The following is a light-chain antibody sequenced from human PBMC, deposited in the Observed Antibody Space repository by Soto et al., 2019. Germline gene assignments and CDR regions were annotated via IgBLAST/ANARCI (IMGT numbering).Light chain of an antibody. CDR3: QTWGTGFRV. Sequence: QPVLTQSPSASASLGASVKLTCTLSSGHSTYAMAWHQQQPEKGPRYLMKLNSDGRHTKGDGIPDRFSGSSSGAERYLTISSLQSEDEADYYCQTWGTGFRVFGGGTKLTVL. J-gene: IGLJ3*02. CDR2: LNSDGRH. CDR1: SGHSTYA. V-gene: IGLV4-69*01.